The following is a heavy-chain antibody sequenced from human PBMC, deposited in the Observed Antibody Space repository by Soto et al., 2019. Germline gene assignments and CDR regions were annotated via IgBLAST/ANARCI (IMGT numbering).Heavy chain of an antibody. J-gene: IGHJ3*02. CDR2: IIPIFGTA. CDR3: ARDRILLYFDWSPDGALCI. Sequence: QVQLVQSGAEVKKPGSSVKVSCKASGGTFSSYAISWVRQAPGQGLEWMGGIIPIFGTANYAQKFQGRVTITADESTSTASMELSSLRSDDTAVYYCARDRILLYFDWSPDGALCIWGQGTMVTVSS. V-gene: IGHV1-69*01. D-gene: IGHD3-9*01. CDR1: GGTFSSYA.